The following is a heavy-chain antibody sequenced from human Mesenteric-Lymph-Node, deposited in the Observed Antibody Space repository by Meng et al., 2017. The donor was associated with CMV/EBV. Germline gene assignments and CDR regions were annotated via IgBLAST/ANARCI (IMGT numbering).Heavy chain of an antibody. CDR1: KFSFSTYA. CDR3: AKWGGGGHFDY. CDR2: IGGGTAIT. V-gene: IGHV3-23*01. Sequence: GGSLRLSCAASKFSFSTYAMAWVRQAPGSGLDWVSVIGGGTAITYLADSVKGRFTISRDNSKSTLYLQMNSLRAEDTAVYFCAKWGGGGHFDYWGQGTLVTVSS. J-gene: IGHJ4*02. D-gene: IGHD1-26*01.